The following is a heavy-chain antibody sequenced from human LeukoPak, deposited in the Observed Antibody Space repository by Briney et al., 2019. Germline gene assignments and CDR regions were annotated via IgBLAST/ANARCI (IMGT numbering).Heavy chain of an antibody. V-gene: IGHV4-39*07. Sequence: SETLSLTCAVSGGSISSFIHYWGWVRQPPGKGLEWIGSIYYSANTYYNPSLKSRVTISIDTSKNQFSLRLSSVTAADTAVYYCARLSGRDYYFDYWGQGTLVTVSS. D-gene: IGHD3-3*02. CDR1: GGSISSFIHY. J-gene: IGHJ4*02. CDR2: IYYSANT. CDR3: ARLSGRDYYFDY.